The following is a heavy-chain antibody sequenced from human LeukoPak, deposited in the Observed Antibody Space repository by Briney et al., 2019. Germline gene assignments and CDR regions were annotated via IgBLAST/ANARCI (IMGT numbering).Heavy chain of an antibody. D-gene: IGHD3-22*01. V-gene: IGHV3-74*01. CDR1: GFTFSGYW. CDR3: AREGTYSNGPDY. Sequence: GGSLRLSCAASGFTFSGYWMHWVRQAPVKGLVWVSRINTDGSSTTYADSVKGRFTISRDNAKNTLYLQMNSLRVEDTAVFHCAREGTYSNGPDYWGQGTLVTVSS. CDR2: INTDGSST. J-gene: IGHJ4*02.